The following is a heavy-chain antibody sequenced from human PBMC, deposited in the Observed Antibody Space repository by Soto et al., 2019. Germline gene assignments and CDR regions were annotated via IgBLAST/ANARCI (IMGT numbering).Heavy chain of an antibody. Sequence: VGSLRLSCAASGFTFSNYGMHWVRQAPGKGLEWVAIIWHDGNNKYYADSVRGRFIISRDNSKNRLYLQMNSLRAEGTAVYYCASDLVGASDSYGLDVWGQGTPVTVSS. CDR1: GFTFSNYG. J-gene: IGHJ6*02. V-gene: IGHV3-33*01. D-gene: IGHD1-26*01. CDR2: IWHDGNNK. CDR3: ASDLVGASDSYGLDV.